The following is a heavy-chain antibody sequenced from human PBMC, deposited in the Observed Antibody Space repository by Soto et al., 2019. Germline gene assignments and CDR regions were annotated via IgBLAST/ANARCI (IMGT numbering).Heavy chain of an antibody. D-gene: IGHD3-9*01. Sequence: GGSLRPSCAASGLTVSRNYMNRDRQPPRKGLEWVSVIYSGGSTYYADSGKGRFTISRDNSKNTLYLQMNSLRAEDTAVYYCATTPYYDILTGYSPDYYYYYYMDVWGKGTTVTVSS. CDR2: IYSGGST. V-gene: IGHV3-66*01. CDR3: ATTPYYDILTGYSPDYYYYYYMDV. J-gene: IGHJ6*03. CDR1: GLTVSRNY.